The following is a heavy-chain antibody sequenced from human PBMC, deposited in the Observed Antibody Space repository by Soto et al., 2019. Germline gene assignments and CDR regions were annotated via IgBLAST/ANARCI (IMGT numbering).Heavy chain of an antibody. V-gene: IGHV4-59*01. Sequence: SETLSLTCTVSGASMSEYFWSWIRHSPGKGLEWIGYIYYLGSTDYNPSLKSRVTISVDTSKRQFSLRLTSVTAADTAVYYCARDGYDGSGSPYPAFWGPGTQVTVS. J-gene: IGHJ4*02. CDR1: GASMSEYF. CDR3: ARDGYDGSGSPYPAF. D-gene: IGHD3-10*01. CDR2: IYYLGST.